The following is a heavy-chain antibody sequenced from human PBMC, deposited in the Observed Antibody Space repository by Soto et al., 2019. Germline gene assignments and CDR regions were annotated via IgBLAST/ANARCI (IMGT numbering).Heavy chain of an antibody. J-gene: IGHJ6*03. V-gene: IGHV1-18*01. CDR2: ISAYNGNT. Sequence: GASVKVSCKASGYTFTSYGISWVRQAPGQGLEWMGWISAYNGNTNYAQKLQGRVTMTTDTSTSTAYMELRSLRSDDTAVYYCARDRVTGWFGDRAGPDYYYYMDVWGKGTTVTVSS. CDR1: GYTFTSYG. CDR3: ARDRVTGWFGDRAGPDYYYYMDV. D-gene: IGHD3-10*01.